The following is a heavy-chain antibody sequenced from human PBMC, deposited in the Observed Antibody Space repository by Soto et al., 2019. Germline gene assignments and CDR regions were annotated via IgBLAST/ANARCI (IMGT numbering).Heavy chain of an antibody. CDR3: AKDPERIVVLPADNYNWFDP. D-gene: IGHD2-2*01. CDR2: ISGSGGST. Sequence: EVQLLESGGGLVQPGGSLRLSCAASGFTFSSYAMSWVRQAPGKGLEWVSAISGSGGSTYYADSVKGRFTISRDNSKNTLYLQMNSLRAEDTAVYYCAKDPERIVVLPADNYNWFDPWGQGTMVTVSS. V-gene: IGHV3-23*01. CDR1: GFTFSSYA. J-gene: IGHJ5*02.